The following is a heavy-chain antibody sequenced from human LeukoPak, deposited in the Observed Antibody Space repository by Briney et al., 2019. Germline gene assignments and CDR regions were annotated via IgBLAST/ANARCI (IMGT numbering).Heavy chain of an antibody. CDR1: GFTFSSYG. J-gene: IGHJ4*02. CDR3: AKARGYGESGDFDY. D-gene: IGHD4-17*01. Sequence: PGGSLRLSCAASGFTFSSYGMSWVRQAPGKGLEWVSTISDGGGGTYYADSVKGRFTISRDNSKNTLYLQMNSLRAEDTAVYYCAKARGYGESGDFDYWGQGTLVTVSS. CDR2: ISDGGGGT. V-gene: IGHV3-23*01.